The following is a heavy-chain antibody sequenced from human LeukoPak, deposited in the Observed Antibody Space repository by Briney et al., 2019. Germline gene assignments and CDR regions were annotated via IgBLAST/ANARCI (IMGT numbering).Heavy chain of an antibody. CDR1: GGTFSSYA. J-gene: IGHJ5*02. CDR2: IIPIFGTA. D-gene: IGHD2-2*01. V-gene: IGHV1-69*13. Sequence: SVKVSCKASGGTFSSYAISWVRQAPGQGLEWMGGIIPIFGTANYAQKFQGRVTITADESTSTAYMELSSLRSEDTAVYYCARSPSFAVVPAAPTNWFDPWAREPWSPSPQ. CDR3: ARSPSFAVVPAAPTNWFDP.